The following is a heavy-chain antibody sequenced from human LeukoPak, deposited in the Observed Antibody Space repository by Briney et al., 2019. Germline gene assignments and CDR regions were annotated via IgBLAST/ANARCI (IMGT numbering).Heavy chain of an antibody. D-gene: IGHD3-16*01. Sequence: SETLSLTCTVSGGSISSSSYYWGWIRQPPGKGLEWIGSIYYSGSTYYNPSLKSRVTISVDTSKNQFSLKLSSVTAADTAVYYCARHGGGGNNGDFDYWGQGTLVTVSS. V-gene: IGHV4-39*01. J-gene: IGHJ4*02. CDR2: IYYSGST. CDR3: ARHGGGGNNGDFDY. CDR1: GGSISSSSYY.